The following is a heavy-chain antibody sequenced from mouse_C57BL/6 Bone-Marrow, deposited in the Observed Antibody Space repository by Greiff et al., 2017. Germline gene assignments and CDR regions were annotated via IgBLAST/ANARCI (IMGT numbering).Heavy chain of an antibody. CDR3: AKGGGNYGERFAY. V-gene: IGHV1-19*01. Sequence: EVQLQQSGPVLVKPGASVKMSCKASGYTFTDYYMNWVKQSHGKSLEWIGVINPYNGGTSYNQKFKGKATLTVDKSSSTAYMELNSLTSEDSAVYYCAKGGGNYGERFAYWGQGTLVTVSA. D-gene: IGHD2-1*01. CDR1: GYTFTDYY. J-gene: IGHJ3*01. CDR2: INPYNGGT.